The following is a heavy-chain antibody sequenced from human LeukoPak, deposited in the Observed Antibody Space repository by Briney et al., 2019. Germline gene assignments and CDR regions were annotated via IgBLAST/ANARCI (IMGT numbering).Heavy chain of an antibody. V-gene: IGHV3-33*01. Sequence: PGRSLRLSCAASGFTFSSYGMPWVRQAPGKGLEWVAVIWYDGSNKYYADSVKGRFTISRDNSKNTLYLQMNSLRAEDTAVYYCARDRQLNWFDPWGQGTLVTVSS. D-gene: IGHD1-1*01. CDR2: IWYDGSNK. CDR3: ARDRQLNWFDP. CDR1: GFTFSSYG. J-gene: IGHJ5*02.